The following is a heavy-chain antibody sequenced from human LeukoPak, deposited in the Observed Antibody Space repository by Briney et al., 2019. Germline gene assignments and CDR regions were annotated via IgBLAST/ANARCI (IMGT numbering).Heavy chain of an antibody. D-gene: IGHD1-20*01. Sequence: GGSLRLSCAASGFTFSSYDMHWVRQATGKGLEWVSAIETPGDTHYAGSVKGRFTISRDNAKNSLFLQMNSLRAGDTAVYYCARDLTGENAFDIWGQGTMVTVSS. CDR2: IETPGDT. J-gene: IGHJ3*02. CDR1: GFTFSSYD. V-gene: IGHV3-13*04. CDR3: ARDLTGENAFDI.